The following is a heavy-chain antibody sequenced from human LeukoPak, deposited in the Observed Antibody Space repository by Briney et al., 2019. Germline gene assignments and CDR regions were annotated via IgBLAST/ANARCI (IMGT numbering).Heavy chain of an antibody. D-gene: IGHD3-10*01. J-gene: IGHJ4*02. CDR3: ARGGYYYGSGSSDFDY. CDR1: GFTFSSYA. CDR2: ISGSGGST. Sequence: GGSLRLSCAASGFTFSSYAMSWVRQAPGKGLEWVSAISGSGGSTYYADSVKGRFTISRDNAKNSLYLQMNSLRAEDTAVYYCARGGYYYGSGSSDFDYWGQGTLVTVSS. V-gene: IGHV3-23*01.